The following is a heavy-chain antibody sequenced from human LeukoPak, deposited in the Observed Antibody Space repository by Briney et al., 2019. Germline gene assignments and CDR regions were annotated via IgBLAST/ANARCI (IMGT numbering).Heavy chain of an antibody. CDR1: GGSISSYY. CDR2: IYYSGST. CDR3: ARSGYWDYQLLPYYFDY. J-gene: IGHJ4*02. D-gene: IGHD3-22*01. Sequence: SETLSLTCTVSGGSISSYYWSWIRQPPGKGLEWIGYIYYSGSTNYNPSLKSRVTISVDTSKNQFSLKLSSVTAADTAVYYCARSGYWDYQLLPYYFDYWGQGTLVTVSS. V-gene: IGHV4-59*12.